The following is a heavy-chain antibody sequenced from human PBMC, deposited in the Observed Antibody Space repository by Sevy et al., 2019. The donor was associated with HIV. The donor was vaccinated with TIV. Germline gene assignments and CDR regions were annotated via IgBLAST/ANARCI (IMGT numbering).Heavy chain of an antibody. V-gene: IGHV2-5*02. Sequence: SGPTLVNPTQTLTLTCTFSGFSLSTSGVGVGWIRQPPGKALEWLALIYWDDDKRYSPSLKSRLTITKDTSKNQVVLTMTNMDPVDTATYYCAHTFNPPVSYHWGYFQHWGQGTLVTVSS. CDR3: AHTFNPPVSYHWGYFQH. D-gene: IGHD3-16*01. J-gene: IGHJ1*01. CDR2: IYWDDDK. CDR1: GFSLSTSGVG.